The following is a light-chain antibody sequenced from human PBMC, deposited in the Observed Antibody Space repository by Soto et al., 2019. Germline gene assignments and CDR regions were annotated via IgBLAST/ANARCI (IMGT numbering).Light chain of an antibody. J-gene: IGKJ1*01. CDR1: QSVDSNY. CDR2: GAS. V-gene: IGKV3-20*01. Sequence: ELVLTQSPGTLSLSPGERATLSCRASQSVDSNYLAWYQQNPGQAPRLLIYGASSRATGVPDTFSGSGSGTDFTLTISRLEPEDFALYYCQQYGRSPRTVVQGTKVDSK. CDR3: QQYGRSPRT.